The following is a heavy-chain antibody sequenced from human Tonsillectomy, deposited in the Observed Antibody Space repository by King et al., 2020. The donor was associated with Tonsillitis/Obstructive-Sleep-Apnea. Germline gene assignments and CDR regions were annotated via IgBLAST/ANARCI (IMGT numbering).Heavy chain of an antibody. Sequence: VQLVESGGGLVQPGRSLRLSCAASGFTFDDYAMHWVRQTPGKGLEWVSGISWNSRRLGYADSVKGRFTISRDNAKSSLYLEMNSLRVEDTALYYCAKDHGLAGYFYYMDVWGKGTTVTVS. CDR1: GFTFDDYA. V-gene: IGHV3-9*01. CDR2: ISWNSRRL. J-gene: IGHJ6*03. D-gene: IGHD2-21*01. CDR3: AKDHGLAGYFYYMDV.